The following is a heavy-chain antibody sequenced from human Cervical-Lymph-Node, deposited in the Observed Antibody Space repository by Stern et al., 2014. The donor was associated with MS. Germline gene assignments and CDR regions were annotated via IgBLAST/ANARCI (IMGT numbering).Heavy chain of an antibody. CDR2: INPHSGST. V-gene: IGHV1-2*02. CDR3: ARGGATGFYFDS. D-gene: IGHD1-26*01. Sequence: VQLVESGAEVKKPGASAEVSCKASGYSFTGHYIHWVRQAPGQGLEWMGWINPHSGSTDYAQRFQGRVTMTRDTSISTAYMELSGLTSDDTAVYSCARGGATGFYFDSWGRGTLVTVS. CDR1: GYSFTGHY. J-gene: IGHJ4*02.